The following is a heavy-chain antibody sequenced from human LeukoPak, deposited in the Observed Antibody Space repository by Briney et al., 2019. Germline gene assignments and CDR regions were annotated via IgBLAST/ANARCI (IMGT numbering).Heavy chain of an antibody. J-gene: IGHJ6*02. D-gene: IGHD6-6*01. CDR2: IIPIFGTA. CDR3: ARGLKYSSSSPYYYYGMDV. V-gene: IGHV1-69*13. Sequence: SVKVSCKASGGTFISYAISWVRQAPGQGLEWMGGIIPIFGTANYAQKSQGRVTITADESTSTAYMELSSLRSEDTAVYYCARGLKYSSSSPYYYYGMDVWGQGTTVTVSS. CDR1: GGTFISYA.